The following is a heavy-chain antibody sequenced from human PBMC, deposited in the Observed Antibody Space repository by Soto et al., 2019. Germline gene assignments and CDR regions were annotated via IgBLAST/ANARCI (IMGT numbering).Heavy chain of an antibody. CDR1: GYTFTGYY. V-gene: IGHV1-2*04. D-gene: IGHD6-19*01. CDR3: ATSRVSIAVAGETEYYFDY. J-gene: IGHJ4*02. CDR2: INPNSGGT. Sequence: ASVKVSCKASGYTFTGYYMHWVRQAPGQGLEWMGWINPNSGGTNYAQKFQGWVTMTRDTSISTAYMELSRLRSDDTAVYYCATSRVSIAVAGETEYYFDYWGQGTLVAVSS.